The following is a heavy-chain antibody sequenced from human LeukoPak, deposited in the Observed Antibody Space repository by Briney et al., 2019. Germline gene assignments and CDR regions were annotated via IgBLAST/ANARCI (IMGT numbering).Heavy chain of an antibody. CDR3: ARGAGAYNWNHSGSFDY. J-gene: IGHJ4*02. CDR2: TDYRSKWYN. V-gene: IGHV6-1*01. Sequence: SQTLSLTCAISGDSVSSNSAAWNWIRQSPSRGLEWLGRTDYRSKWYNDYAVSVKSRITINPDTSKNQFSLQLNSVTPEDTAVYYCARGAGAYNWNHSGSFDYWGQGTLVTVSS. D-gene: IGHD1-14*01. CDR1: GDSVSSNSAA.